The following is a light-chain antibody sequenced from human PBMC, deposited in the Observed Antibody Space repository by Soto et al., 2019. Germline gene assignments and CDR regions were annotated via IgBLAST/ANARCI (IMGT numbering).Light chain of an antibody. CDR3: QQYGSSPYT. CDR1: QSVRNSY. Sequence: EILVTQSPGTLSLSPGERATISCRASQSVRNSYLAWYQQKPGQAPRLLIYGASGRATGIPDRFSGSGAGTDFTLTISILEPEDFAVYSCQQYGSSPYTFGQGTKLEI. V-gene: IGKV3-20*01. J-gene: IGKJ2*01. CDR2: GAS.